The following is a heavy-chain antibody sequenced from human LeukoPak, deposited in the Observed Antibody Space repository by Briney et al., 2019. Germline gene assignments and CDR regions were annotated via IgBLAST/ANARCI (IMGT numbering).Heavy chain of an antibody. CDR2: ISYDGSNK. CDR1: GFTFSSYA. V-gene: IGHV3-30-3*01. J-gene: IGHJ4*02. D-gene: IGHD3-3*01. CDR3: ARVGLGEWFVYYFDY. Sequence: PGRSLRLSCAASGFTFSSYAMHWVRQAPGKGLEWVAVISYDGSNKYYADSVKGRFTISRDNSKNTLYLQMNCLRAEDTAVYYCARVGLGEWFVYYFDYWGQGTLVTVSS.